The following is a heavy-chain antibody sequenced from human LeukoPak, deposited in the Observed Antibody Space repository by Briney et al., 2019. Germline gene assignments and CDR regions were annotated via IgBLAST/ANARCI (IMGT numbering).Heavy chain of an antibody. D-gene: IGHD4-17*01. Sequence: ASVTVSCKASGYTFTSYAMHWVRQAPGQRLESMGWINAGNGNTKYSQKFQGRVTITRDTSASTAYMELSSLRSEDTAVYYCAREEVSTYYGADWFDPWGQGTLVTVSS. CDR1: GYTFTSYA. V-gene: IGHV1-3*01. CDR2: INAGNGNT. J-gene: IGHJ5*02. CDR3: AREEVSTYYGADWFDP.